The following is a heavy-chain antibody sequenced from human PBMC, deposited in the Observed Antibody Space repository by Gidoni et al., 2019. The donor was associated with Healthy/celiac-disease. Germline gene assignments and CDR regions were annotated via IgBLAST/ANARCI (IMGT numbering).Heavy chain of an antibody. CDR3: ARHGPLWFGEPLYYFDY. V-gene: IGHV4-39*01. J-gene: IGHJ4*02. CDR1: GGSISSSSYY. CDR2: IYYSGST. D-gene: IGHD3-10*01. Sequence: QLQLQESGPGLVKPSETLSLTCTVSGGSISSSSYYWGWIRQPPGKGLEWIGSIYYSGSTYYNPSLKSRVTISVDTSKNQFSLKLSSVTAADTAVYYCARHGPLWFGEPLYYFDYWGQGTLVTVSS.